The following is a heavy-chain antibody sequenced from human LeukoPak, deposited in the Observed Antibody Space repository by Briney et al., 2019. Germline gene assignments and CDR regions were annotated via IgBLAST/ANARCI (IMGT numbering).Heavy chain of an antibody. V-gene: IGHV3-23*01. J-gene: IGHJ6*04. Sequence: GGPLTLPCAPSGFPFSILPVIGPPRAPGRGGVGLVVFLGWEAPTQHQHPVRGRFTISRDNSKNTLYLKMNSLRAEDTAVYYCAKDCCDSDFWSGSSWRQAMDVWGKGTTVTVSS. CDR3: AKDCCDSDFWSGSSWRQAMDV. CDR2: FLGWEAPT. D-gene: IGHD3-3*01. CDR1: GFPFSILP.